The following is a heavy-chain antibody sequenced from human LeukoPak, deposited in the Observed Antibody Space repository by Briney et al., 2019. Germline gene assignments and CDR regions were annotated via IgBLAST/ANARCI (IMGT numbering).Heavy chain of an antibody. V-gene: IGHV3-23*01. D-gene: IGHD6-19*01. CDR3: AKYPGAAVAGDFDY. Sequence: GGSLRLSCAAFGFTFSSYAMSWVRQAPGKGLERVSAISGSGGSTYYADSVKGRFTISRDNSKNTLYLQMNSLRAEDTAVYYCAKYPGAAVAGDFDYWGQGTLVTVSS. CDR1: GFTFSSYA. J-gene: IGHJ4*02. CDR2: ISGSGGST.